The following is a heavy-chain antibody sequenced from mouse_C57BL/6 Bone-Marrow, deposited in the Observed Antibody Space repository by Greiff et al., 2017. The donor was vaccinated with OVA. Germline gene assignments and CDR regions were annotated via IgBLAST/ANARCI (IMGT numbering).Heavy chain of an antibody. Sequence: QVQLKQPGAELVKPGASVKLSCKASGYTFTSYWMQWVKQRPGQGLEWIGEIDPSDSYTNYNQKFKGKATLTVDTSSSTAYMQLSSLTSEDSAVYYCERRITWLRRRGYAMDYWGQGTSVTVSS. J-gene: IGHJ4*01. V-gene: IGHV1-50*01. CDR3: ERRITWLRRRGYAMDY. CDR1: GYTFTSYW. D-gene: IGHD2-2*01. CDR2: IDPSDSYT.